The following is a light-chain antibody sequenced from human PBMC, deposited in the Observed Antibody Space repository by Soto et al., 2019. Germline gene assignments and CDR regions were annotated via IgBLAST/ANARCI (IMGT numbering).Light chain of an antibody. J-gene: IGKJ1*01. CDR3: QQYDSWPRT. CDR2: RSS. CDR1: QDIRTN. Sequence: EIVMTLSPATLSVSPGERGKLSCRASQDIRTNLAWYQQRPGQAPSLLIYRSSITATGIPARFSGGGSGTEFFLTISSLQSEDFAVYHCQQYDSWPRTFGQGTKVDIK. V-gene: IGKV3-15*01.